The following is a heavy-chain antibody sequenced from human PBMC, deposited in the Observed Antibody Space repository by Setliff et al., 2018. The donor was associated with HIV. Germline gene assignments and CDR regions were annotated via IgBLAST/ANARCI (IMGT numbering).Heavy chain of an antibody. CDR1: GGSISSYY. V-gene: IGHV4-4*08. CDR3: ASGREAVAGALHFDY. Sequence: SETLSLTCTVSGGSISSYYWTWVRQPPGKGLEWIGSIHTSGTTKYNPSLNSRVTISVDTSKNQFSLKLNSVTAADTAVYYCASGREAVAGALHFDYWGQGPLVTVSS. D-gene: IGHD6-19*01. CDR2: IHTSGTT. J-gene: IGHJ4*02.